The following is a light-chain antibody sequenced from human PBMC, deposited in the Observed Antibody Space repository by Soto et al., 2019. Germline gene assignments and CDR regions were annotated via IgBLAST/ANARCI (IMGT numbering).Light chain of an antibody. CDR1: QSISNN. V-gene: IGKV3-15*01. Sequence: EIVMTQSPATLSVSPGERATLSCRASQSISNNLAWYQQKPGQAPRLLIYRASTRATGIPATFSGSGSGTEFTPTISSLQSEDFAVYYCQQHDNWPRTFGQGTKVEI. J-gene: IGKJ1*01. CDR3: QQHDNWPRT. CDR2: RAS.